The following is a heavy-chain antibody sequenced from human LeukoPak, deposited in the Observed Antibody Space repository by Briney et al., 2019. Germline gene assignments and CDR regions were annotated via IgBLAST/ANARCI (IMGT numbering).Heavy chain of an antibody. Sequence: PSETLSLTCTVSGGSISSYYWSWIRQPPGKGLEWIGYIYYSGSTNYNPSLKSRVTISVDTSKNQFSLKLSSVTAADTAVYYCARDLTYYYGSGSYPWFDPWGQGTLVTVSS. CDR2: IYYSGST. CDR1: GGSISSYY. J-gene: IGHJ5*02. D-gene: IGHD3-10*01. CDR3: ARDLTYYYGSGSYPWFDP. V-gene: IGHV4-59*01.